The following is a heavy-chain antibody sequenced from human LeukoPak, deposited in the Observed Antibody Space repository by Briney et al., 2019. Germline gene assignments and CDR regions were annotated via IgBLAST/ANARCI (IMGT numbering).Heavy chain of an antibody. J-gene: IGHJ3*02. D-gene: IGHD3-16*01. CDR3: ARDLWSVGAFDI. Sequence: SETLSLTCAVYGGSFSGYYWSWIRQPPGKGLEWIGEINHSGSTNYNPSLKSRVTISVDTSKNQFSLKLSSVTAADTAVYYCARDLWSVGAFDIWGQGTMVTVSS. V-gene: IGHV4-34*01. CDR1: GGSFSGYY. CDR2: INHSGST.